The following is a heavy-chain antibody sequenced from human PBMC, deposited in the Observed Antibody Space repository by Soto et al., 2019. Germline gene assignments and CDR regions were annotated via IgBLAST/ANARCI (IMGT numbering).Heavy chain of an antibody. CDR3: ARDYTTFGELFEPAGRYNYNDMDA. V-gene: IGHV4-38-2*02. CDR1: GYSISSGYY. Sequence: SQTLSLTCAVSGYSISSGYYWGWNRQLPGKGLQRSGSSYHSGSTYYNPSLKSRVTISLDTPKNQFSLKLNCVTASDTAPPYFARDYTTFGELFEPAGRYNYNDMDAWGQGTTVTVS. J-gene: IGHJ6*02. D-gene: IGHD3-10*02. CDR2: SYHSGST.